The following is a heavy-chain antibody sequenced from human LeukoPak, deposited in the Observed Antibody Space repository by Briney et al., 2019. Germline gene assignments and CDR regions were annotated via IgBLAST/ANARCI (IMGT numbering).Heavy chain of an antibody. Sequence: PLETLSLTCTVSGSSITSTYYWAWFRQPPGKGLVWIATVFQLQTVRTFNNPSLESRVTMSLDTSQNQFSLNLTSVTAADTALYFCARVLNVPKLIDSWGQGTLVTVSS. CDR3: ARVLNVPKLIDS. V-gene: IGHV4-38-2*02. CDR2: VFQLQTVRT. J-gene: IGHJ4*02. D-gene: IGHD3-10*02. CDR1: GSSITSTYY.